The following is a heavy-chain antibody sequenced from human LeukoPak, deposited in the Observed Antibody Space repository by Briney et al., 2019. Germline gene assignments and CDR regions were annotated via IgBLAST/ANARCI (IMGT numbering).Heavy chain of an antibody. Sequence: SETLSLTCTVSGDSISTYYWNWLRQSPGKGLEWIGYIDYSGTANINPSLKSRGTLSIDTSRNQFSLKLDSVTAADTAVYYCARAGGSYSFDYWGQGTRVTVSS. D-gene: IGHD1-26*01. CDR1: GDSISTYY. CDR2: IDYSGTA. J-gene: IGHJ4*02. V-gene: IGHV4-59*01. CDR3: ARAGGSYSFDY.